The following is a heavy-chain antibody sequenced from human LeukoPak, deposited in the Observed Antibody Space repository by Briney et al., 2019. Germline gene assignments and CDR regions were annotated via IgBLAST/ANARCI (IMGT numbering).Heavy chain of an antibody. Sequence: SQTLSLTCTVDGGSFSGFYWSWVRQTPGKGLEWIGDINLTANTYYNPSLTDYNPSLKSRVTISVDSTNTELSLRVTSLTAADTGAYYCARVRHDPLEYGYYMDVWGTGTTVTVSS. D-gene: IGHD3-3*01. J-gene: IGHJ6*03. V-gene: IGHV4-34*01. CDR1: GGSFSGFY. CDR2: INLTANT. CDR3: ARVRHDPLEYGYYMDV.